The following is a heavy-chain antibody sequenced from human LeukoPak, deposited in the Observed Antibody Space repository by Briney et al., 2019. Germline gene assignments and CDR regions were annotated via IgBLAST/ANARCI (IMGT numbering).Heavy chain of an antibody. CDR3: ARTTSVTYVGDAFDI. D-gene: IGHD4-17*01. J-gene: IGHJ3*02. CDR1: GFTFSSYW. V-gene: IGHV3-74*01. Sequence: GGSLRLSCAASGFTFSSYWLHWVRHAQGQGLVWVSRINSDGSGTTYADSVKGRFTISRDNAKNTLYLQMNSLRAENTAVYYSARTTSVTYVGDAFDIWGQGTMVTVSS. CDR2: INSDGSGT.